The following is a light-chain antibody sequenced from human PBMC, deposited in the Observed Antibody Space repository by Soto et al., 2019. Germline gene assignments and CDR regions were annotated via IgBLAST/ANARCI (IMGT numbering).Light chain of an antibody. V-gene: IGLV2-11*01. CDR3: CSYAGSYKGYV. CDR1: SSDVGGYNY. J-gene: IGLJ1*01. Sequence: QSALTQPRSVSGSPGQSVTISCTGTSSDVGGYNYVSWYQQHPGKAPKFMIYDVSKRPSGVPDRFSGSKSGNTASLTISGLQAEDEADYYCCSYAGSYKGYVFGSGTKLTAL. CDR2: DVS.